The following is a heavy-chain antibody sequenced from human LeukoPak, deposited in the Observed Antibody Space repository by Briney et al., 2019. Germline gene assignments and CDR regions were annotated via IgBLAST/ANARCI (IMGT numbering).Heavy chain of an antibody. CDR1: GFTFDDYA. D-gene: IGHD3-3*01. V-gene: IGHV3-9*01. CDR2: ISWNSGSI. Sequence: GGSLRLSCAASGFTFDDYAMHWVRQAPGKGLEWVSGISWNSGSIGYADSVKGRFTISRDNAKNSLYLQMNSLRAEDTALYYCAGEDDFCMDVWGQGTTVTVSS. J-gene: IGHJ6*02. CDR3: AGEDDFCMDV.